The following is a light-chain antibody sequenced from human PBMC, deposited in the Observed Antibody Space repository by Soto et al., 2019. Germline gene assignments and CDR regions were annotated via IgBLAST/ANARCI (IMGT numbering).Light chain of an antibody. J-gene: IGLJ1*01. V-gene: IGLV2-14*01. CDR3: STYTSSSTQV. Sequence: QSALTQPASVSGSPGQSITISCTGTRSDVGGYNYVSWYQQLPGKVPKLMIYEVSNRPSGISNRFSGSKSGNTASLTSSGLQAEDEADYYCSTYTSSSTQVFGTGTKVTVL. CDR2: EVS. CDR1: RSDVGGYNY.